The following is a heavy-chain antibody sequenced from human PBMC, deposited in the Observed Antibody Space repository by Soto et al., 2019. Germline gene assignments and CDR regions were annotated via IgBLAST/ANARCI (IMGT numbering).Heavy chain of an antibody. CDR3: ARDGESSSWPN. D-gene: IGHD6-13*01. J-gene: IGHJ4*02. CDR1: GYTFTSYG. Sequence: QVQLVQSGAEVKKPGASVKVSCKASGYTFTSYGISWVRQAPGQGIEWMGWISAYNGNTNYPQKVPGRVTMTTYTSTSTAYMEMRSLRYDETAVYYCARDGESSSWPNWGQGTLVTVSS. CDR2: ISAYNGNT. V-gene: IGHV1-18*01.